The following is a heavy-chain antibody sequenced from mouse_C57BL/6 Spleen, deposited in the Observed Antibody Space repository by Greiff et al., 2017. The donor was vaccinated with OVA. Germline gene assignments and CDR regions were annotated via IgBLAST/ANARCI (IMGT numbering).Heavy chain of an antibody. V-gene: IGHV1-55*01. Sequence: VKLQQPGAELVKPGASVKMSCKASGYTFTSYWITWVKQRPGQGLEWIGDIYPGSGSTNYNEKFKSKATLTVDTSSSTAYMQLSSLTSEDSAVYYCARSHTVVAGFDYWGQGTTLTVSS. CDR1: GYTFTSYW. CDR3: ARSHTVVAGFDY. CDR2: IYPGSGST. D-gene: IGHD1-1*01. J-gene: IGHJ2*01.